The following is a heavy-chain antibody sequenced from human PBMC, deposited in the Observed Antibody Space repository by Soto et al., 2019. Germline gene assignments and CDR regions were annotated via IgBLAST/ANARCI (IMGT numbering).Heavy chain of an antibody. V-gene: IGHV1-69*01. CDR2: IIPIFGTA. D-gene: IGHD2-2*02. J-gene: IGHJ6*02. CDR3: GGGDIVVVPAAIGSYYYYGMDV. Sequence: QVQLVQSGAEVKKPGSSVKVSCKASGGTFSSYAISWVRQAPGQGLEWMGGIIPIFGTANYAQKFQGRVTITADESTSTACMELSRLRSEDTAVYYCGGGDIVVVPAAIGSYYYYGMDVWGQGTTVTVSS. CDR1: GGTFSSYA.